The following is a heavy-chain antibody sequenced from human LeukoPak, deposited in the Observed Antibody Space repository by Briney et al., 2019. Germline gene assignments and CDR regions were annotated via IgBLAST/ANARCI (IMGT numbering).Heavy chain of an antibody. CDR3: TRTVRYFDWRGAHWFDP. J-gene: IGHJ5*02. V-gene: IGHV3-15*01. Sequence: PGGSLRLSCAASGFTFSNAWMSWVRQAPGKGLEWVGRIKSKTDGGTTDYAAPVKGRFTISRDDSKNTLYLQMNSQKTEDTAVYYCTRTVRYFDWRGAHWFDPWGQGTLVTVSS. CDR2: IKSKTDGGTT. CDR1: GFTFSNAW. D-gene: IGHD3-9*01.